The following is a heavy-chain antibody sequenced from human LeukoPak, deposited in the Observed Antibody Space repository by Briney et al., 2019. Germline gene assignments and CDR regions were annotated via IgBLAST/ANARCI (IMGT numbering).Heavy chain of an antibody. CDR3: AKVLTGYCGSTSCPFDS. CDR1: GFTFSSYG. Sequence: GGSLRLSCAASGFTFSSYGMHWVRQAPGKGLEWVAYIRYHGSNINYADSVKGRFTISGDNSKDTLFLQMSSLRAEDTAVYYCAKVLTGYCGSTSCPFDSWGQGTLVTVSS. CDR2: IRYHGSNI. D-gene: IGHD2-2*01. J-gene: IGHJ4*02. V-gene: IGHV3-30*02.